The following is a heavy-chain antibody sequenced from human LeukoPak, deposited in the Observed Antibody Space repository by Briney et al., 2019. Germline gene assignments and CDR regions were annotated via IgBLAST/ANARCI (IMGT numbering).Heavy chain of an antibody. Sequence: ASVKVSCKASGYTFNNYAIRWLRQAPGQGLEWVGWISAYNGNTNYAQKLQDGVTITTDTSTSTGSMEVSRLSSDDAAMYCCATTGDAFDIGGQGTVVAVSS. V-gene: IGHV1-18*04. CDR1: GYTFNNYA. D-gene: IGHD4-17*01. CDR3: ATTGDAFDI. CDR2: ISAYNGNT. J-gene: IGHJ3*02.